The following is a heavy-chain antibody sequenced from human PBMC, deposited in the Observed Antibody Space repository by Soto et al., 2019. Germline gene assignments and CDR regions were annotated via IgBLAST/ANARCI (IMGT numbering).Heavy chain of an antibody. CDR1: GFSLSTSGVG. CDR2: IYWDDYK. CDR3: VRKGGGDRILDY. V-gene: IGHV2-5*02. Sequence: QITLKESGPALVKPTQTLTLTCTFSGFSLSTSGVGVGWIRQPPGEALEWLALIYWDDYKHFSPSLESRLTITKETSQNQVVLTMTNMDPVDPATCYCVRKGGGDRILDYWGQGTLVTVSS. D-gene: IGHD3-16*01. J-gene: IGHJ4*02.